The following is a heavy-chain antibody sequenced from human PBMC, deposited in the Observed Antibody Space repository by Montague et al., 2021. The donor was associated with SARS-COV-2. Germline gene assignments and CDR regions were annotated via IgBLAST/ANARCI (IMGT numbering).Heavy chain of an antibody. V-gene: IGHV3-21*01. CDR2: MSSSSKYI. CDR1: GFSFSSYN. D-gene: IGHD1-7*01. Sequence: LRLSCAASGFSFSSYNMNWVRQAPGKGLEWVSSMSSSSKYIYYADSVKDRFTISRDNAKNSLYLQMNSLRAEDTAIYYCARNWNYGWAFDIWGQGTMVAVSS. J-gene: IGHJ3*02. CDR3: ARNWNYGWAFDI.